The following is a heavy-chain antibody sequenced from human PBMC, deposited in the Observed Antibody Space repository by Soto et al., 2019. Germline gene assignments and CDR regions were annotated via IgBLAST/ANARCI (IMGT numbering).Heavy chain of an antibody. V-gene: IGHV1-3*01. J-gene: IGHJ4*02. D-gene: IGHD3-10*01. Sequence: QVQLVQSGAEVKKPGASVKVSCKASGYTFTSYAMHWVRQAPGQRLEWMGWINAGNGNTKYSQKFQGRVTITRDTSASTAYMELSSLRSEDTAVYYCARSPLLLWCGDAGDYWGQGTLVTVSS. CDR2: INAGNGNT. CDR3: ARSPLLLWCGDAGDY. CDR1: GYTFTSYA.